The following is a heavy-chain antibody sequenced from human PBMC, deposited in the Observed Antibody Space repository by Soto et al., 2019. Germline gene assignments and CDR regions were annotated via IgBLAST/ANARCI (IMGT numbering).Heavy chain of an antibody. V-gene: IGHV5-51*01. CDR3: ARAMWTPPNYYYYGMDV. J-gene: IGHJ6*02. CDR1: GCSFTSYW. D-gene: IGHD2-2*01. CDR2: IYPGDSDT. Sequence: GESLKISCKGSGCSFTSYWIGWVRQMPGKGLEWMGIIYPGDSDTRYSPSFQGQVTISADKSISTAYLQWSSLKASDTAMYYCARAMWTPPNYYYYGMDVWGQGTTVTGSS.